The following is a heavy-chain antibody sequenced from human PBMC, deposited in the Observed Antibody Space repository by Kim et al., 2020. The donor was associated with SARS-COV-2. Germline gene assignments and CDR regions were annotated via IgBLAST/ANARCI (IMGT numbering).Heavy chain of an antibody. J-gene: IGHJ4*01. CDR1: GGSISSSSYY. CDR2: IYYSGST. CDR3: ARQGHYYDSSGYYSDY. Sequence: SETLSLTCTVSGGSISSSSYYWGWIRQPPGKGLEWIGSIYYSGSTYYNPSLKSRVTISVDTSKNQFSLKLSSVTADTAVYYCARQGHYYDSSGYYSDYWG. V-gene: IGHV4-39*01. D-gene: IGHD3-22*01.